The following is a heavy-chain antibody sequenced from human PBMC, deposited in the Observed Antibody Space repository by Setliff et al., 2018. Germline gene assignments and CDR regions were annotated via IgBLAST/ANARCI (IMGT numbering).Heavy chain of an antibody. CDR1: GYTFTSYD. CDR3: ARERPRGYSYGYDYYYYGMDV. Sequence: ASVKVSCKASGYTFTSYDINWVRQATGQGLEWMGWMNPNSGNTGYAQKFQGRVTMTRNTSISTAYMELSSLRSEDTAVYYCARERPRGYSYGYDYYYYGMDVWGQGTTVTVSS. CDR2: MNPNSGNT. V-gene: IGHV1-8*01. D-gene: IGHD5-18*01. J-gene: IGHJ6*02.